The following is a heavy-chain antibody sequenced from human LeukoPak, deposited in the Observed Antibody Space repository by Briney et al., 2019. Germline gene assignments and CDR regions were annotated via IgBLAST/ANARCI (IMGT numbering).Heavy chain of an antibody. J-gene: IGHJ3*02. V-gene: IGHV1-18*01. CDR3: ARDQGNYDFWSGYTLAIAFDI. CDR2: ISAYNGNT. CDR1: GYTFTSYG. D-gene: IGHD3-3*01. Sequence: ASVKVSCKASGYTFTSYGINWVRQAPGQGLEWMGWISAYNGNTNYAQKLQGRVTMTTDTSTSTAYMELRSLRSDDTAVYYCARDQGNYDFWSGYTLAIAFDIWGQGTMVTVSS.